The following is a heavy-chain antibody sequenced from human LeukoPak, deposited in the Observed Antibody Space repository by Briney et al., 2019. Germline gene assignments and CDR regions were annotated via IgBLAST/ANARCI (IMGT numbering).Heavy chain of an antibody. V-gene: IGHV4-38-2*02. CDR2: IYHSGRT. D-gene: IGHD1-1*01. J-gene: IGHJ4*02. CDR1: GYSISSGDY. Sequence: SETLSLTCTVSGYSISSGDYWGWIRQPPGKGLEWIGSIYHSGRTYYNPSLKSRVTISVDTSKNQVSLILSSVTAADTAVYYCARATAGTTLFEGIDYWGQGTLVTVSS. CDR3: ARATAGTTLFEGIDY.